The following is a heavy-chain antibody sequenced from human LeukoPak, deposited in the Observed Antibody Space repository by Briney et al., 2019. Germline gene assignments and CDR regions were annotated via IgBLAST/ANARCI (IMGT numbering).Heavy chain of an antibody. V-gene: IGHV3-48*01. CDR1: GFTFSSYN. CDR2: ISSTSSTI. D-gene: IGHD4-17*01. J-gene: IGHJ5*02. CDR3: ARGGYGDYENWFDP. Sequence: GGSLRLSCAASGFTFSSYNMNWVRQAPGKGLEWVSYISSTSSTIYYADSVKGRFTISRDNAKNSLYLQMNSLRAEDTAVYYCARGGYGDYENWFDPWGQGTLVTVSS.